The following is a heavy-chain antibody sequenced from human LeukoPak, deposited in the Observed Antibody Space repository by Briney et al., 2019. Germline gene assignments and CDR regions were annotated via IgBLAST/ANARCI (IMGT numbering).Heavy chain of an antibody. V-gene: IGHV4-59*01. CDR1: GGSISGYY. CDR2: IYYNGNT. J-gene: IGHJ4*02. CDR3: ARDPPGSGSYLDF. D-gene: IGHD5-12*01. Sequence: SETLSLTCTVSGGSISGYYWSWIRQPPGKALEYIGYIYYNGNTNYNPSFKSRVTISLDTSKNQFSLKLSSVTAADTAVYYCARDPPGSGSYLDFWGQGTLVAVSS.